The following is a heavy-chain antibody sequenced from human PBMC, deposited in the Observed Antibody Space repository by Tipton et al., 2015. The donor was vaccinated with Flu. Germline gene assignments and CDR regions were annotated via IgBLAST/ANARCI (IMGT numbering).Heavy chain of an antibody. Sequence: TLSLTCTVSGGSISSSSYYWGWIRQPPGKGLEWIGSIYYSGSTYYNPSLKSRVTISVDTSKNQFSLKLSFVTAADTAVYYCARHSRSYCSSTSCPFDYWGQGTLVTVSS. CDR3: ARHSRSYCSSTSCPFDY. J-gene: IGHJ4*02. V-gene: IGHV4-39*01. D-gene: IGHD2-2*01. CDR2: IYYSGST. CDR1: GGSISSSSYY.